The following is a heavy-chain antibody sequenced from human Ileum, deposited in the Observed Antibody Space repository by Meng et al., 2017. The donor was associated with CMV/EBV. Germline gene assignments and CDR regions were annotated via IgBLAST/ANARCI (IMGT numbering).Heavy chain of an antibody. Sequence: CPISGDSVSSNSAAWHWIRQSPLRGLEWLGRTYYTSKWYNDYAVSVKSRITINPDTSKNQFSLQLNSVTPEDTAVYYCARISSDYFDHWGQGTLVTVSS. D-gene: IGHD3-22*01. V-gene: IGHV6-1*01. J-gene: IGHJ4*02. CDR2: TYYTSKWYN. CDR1: GDSVSSNSAA. CDR3: ARISSDYFDH.